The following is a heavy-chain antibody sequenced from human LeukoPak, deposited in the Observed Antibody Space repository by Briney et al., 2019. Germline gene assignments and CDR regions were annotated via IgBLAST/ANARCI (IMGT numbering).Heavy chain of an antibody. CDR2: IFYSGST. Sequence: PSETLSLACTVSGVSISSSNHYWGWIRQAPGKGLEWNGSIFYSGSTYYNPSLKSRVTISVDTSKNQFSLKLSSVTAADTAVYYCARRLSTYYYDYWGQGTLVTVSS. D-gene: IGHD4/OR15-4a*01. CDR3: ARRLSTYYYDY. V-gene: IGHV4-39*01. J-gene: IGHJ4*02. CDR1: GVSISSSNHY.